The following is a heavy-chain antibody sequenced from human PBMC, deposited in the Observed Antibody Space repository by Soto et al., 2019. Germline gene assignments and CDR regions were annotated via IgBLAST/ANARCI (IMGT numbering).Heavy chain of an antibody. CDR2: VYYSGST. CDR3: GRLFCTTVSCYVNM. J-gene: IGHJ4*02. V-gene: IGHV4-59*01. CDR1: GASISSDS. D-gene: IGHD2-2*01. Sequence: QVQLQESGPRLVKPSETLSLTCSVSGASISSDSWIWIRQPPGQGLQWIGYVYYSGSTNYDPTPMSRITIAVDTSKNQLSLNLASVAAADTSMYYCGRLFCTTVSCYVNMWARGTLVTVSS.